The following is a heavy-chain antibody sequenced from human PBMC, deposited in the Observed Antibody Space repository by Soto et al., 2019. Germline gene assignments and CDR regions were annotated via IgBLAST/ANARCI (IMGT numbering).Heavy chain of an antibody. Sequence: ASVKVSCKASGYTFTSYYMHWVRQAPGQGLEWMGGIIPIFGTANYAQKFQGRVTITADESTSTAYMELSGLRSEDTAVYYCARESGSSGWYGYDYWGQGTLVTVSS. CDR2: IIPIFGTA. J-gene: IGHJ4*02. CDR1: GYTFTSYY. V-gene: IGHV1-69*13. CDR3: ARESGSSGWYGYDY. D-gene: IGHD6-19*01.